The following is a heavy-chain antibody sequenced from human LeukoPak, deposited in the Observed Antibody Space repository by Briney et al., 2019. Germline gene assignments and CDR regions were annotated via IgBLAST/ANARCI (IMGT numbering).Heavy chain of an antibody. CDR3: ATTGYCTNGVCYLY. Sequence: SGTLSLTCAVSGGSISSSNRWSWVRQPPGKGLEWIGEIYHSGSTNYNPSLKSRVTISLDKSKNQFSLKLSSVTAVDTAVYYCATTGYCTNGVCYLYWGQGTLVTVSS. J-gene: IGHJ4*02. CDR2: IYHSGST. CDR1: GGSISSSNR. D-gene: IGHD2-8*01. V-gene: IGHV4-4*02.